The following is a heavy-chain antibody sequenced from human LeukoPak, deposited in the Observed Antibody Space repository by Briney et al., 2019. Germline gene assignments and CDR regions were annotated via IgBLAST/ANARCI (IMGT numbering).Heavy chain of an antibody. CDR3: ARTLVHYYLDAFDI. D-gene: IGHD3-22*01. Sequence: GSSVKVSCKASGGTFSSYAISWVRQAPGQGLEWMGGIIPIFGTANYAQKFQGRVTITADKSASTAYMELSSLRSDDTAVYYCARTLVHYYLDAFDIWGQGTMVTVSS. J-gene: IGHJ3*02. CDR2: IIPIFGTA. V-gene: IGHV1-69*06. CDR1: GGTFSSYA.